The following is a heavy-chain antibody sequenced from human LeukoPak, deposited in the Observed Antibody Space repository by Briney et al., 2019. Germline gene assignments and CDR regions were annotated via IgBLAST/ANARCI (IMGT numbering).Heavy chain of an antibody. Sequence: PGGSLRLSCTASGFTFSRYWMIWVRQAPGKGLEWVANIKRDGSEKYYVDSVKGRFTISRDNAKNSLFLQMNGLRVEDTAVYYCARDASYGDYSDCWGQGTLVTVSS. J-gene: IGHJ4*02. D-gene: IGHD4-17*01. CDR3: ARDASYGDYSDC. CDR1: GFTFSRYW. CDR2: IKRDGSEK. V-gene: IGHV3-7*01.